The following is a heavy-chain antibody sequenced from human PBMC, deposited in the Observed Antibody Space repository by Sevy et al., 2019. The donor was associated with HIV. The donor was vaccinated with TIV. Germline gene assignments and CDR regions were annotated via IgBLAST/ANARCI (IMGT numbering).Heavy chain of an antibody. CDR2: INSDGSST. CDR3: VRQRGDTVVLPDVLPDYGMDV. J-gene: IGHJ6*02. CDR1: GLTFSSYW. Sequence: GGSLRLSCAASGLTFSSYWMHWVRQAPGKGLVWVSRINSDGSSTGYADSVKGRFTISRDNAKNTLYLQMNSLRAEDTAVYYCVRQRGDTVVLPDVLPDYGMDVWGQRTTVTVSS. D-gene: IGHD2-2*01. V-gene: IGHV3-74*01.